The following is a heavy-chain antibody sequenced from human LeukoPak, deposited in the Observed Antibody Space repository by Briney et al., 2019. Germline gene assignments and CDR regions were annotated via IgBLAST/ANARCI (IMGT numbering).Heavy chain of an antibody. Sequence: SETLSLTCTVSGGSISSYYWSWIRQPPGKGLEWIGYIFYSGSAIYNPSLKSRVTISVDTSKNQFSLKLSSVTAADTAVYYCARDDGCYGPWDYWGQGTLVTVSS. D-gene: IGHD2-15*01. CDR2: IFYSGSA. J-gene: IGHJ4*02. CDR1: GGSISSYY. V-gene: IGHV4-59*12. CDR3: ARDDGCYGPWDY.